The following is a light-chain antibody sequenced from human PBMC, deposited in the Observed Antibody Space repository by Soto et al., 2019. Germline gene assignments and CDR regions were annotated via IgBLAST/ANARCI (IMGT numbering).Light chain of an antibody. J-gene: IGKJ1*01. CDR2: GAS. V-gene: IGKV3-20*01. CDR3: QQHNSSPWM. CDR1: QSVISTY. Sequence: EVVLTQSPGTLSLSPGERATLSCRASQSVISTYLAWYQQIPGQTPRLLIYGASNRATGIPDRFSGSGSGTDFTLTISSLEPEDFAVYYCQQHNSSPWMFGQGTKVEIK.